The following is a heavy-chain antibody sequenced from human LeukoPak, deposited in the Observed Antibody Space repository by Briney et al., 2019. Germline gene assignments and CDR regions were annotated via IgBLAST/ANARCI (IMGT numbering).Heavy chain of an antibody. D-gene: IGHD4-17*01. Sequence: PWGSLRLSCAASGFTFSTYNMNWVRQAPGKGLEWVSSISSSSTYIYYADSVKGRFTISRDNAKNSLYLQMNSLRAEDTAVYYCARAQTTRHWFDPWGQGTLVTVSS. J-gene: IGHJ5*02. CDR2: ISSSSTYI. V-gene: IGHV3-21*01. CDR1: GFTFSTYN. CDR3: ARAQTTRHWFDP.